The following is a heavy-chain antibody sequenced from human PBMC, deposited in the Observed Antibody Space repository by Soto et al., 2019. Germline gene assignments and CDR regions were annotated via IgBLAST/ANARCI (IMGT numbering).Heavy chain of an antibody. D-gene: IGHD1-26*01. CDR1: VGTIISSTSY. J-gene: IGHJ5*02. V-gene: IGHV4-39*01. CDR2: IYYSGST. CDR3: ARRELPWRVNWFDH. Sequence: SETLGLPFTVSVGTIISSTSYWGWIRQPPGKGLEWIGTIYYSGSTSYNPSLKSRVTISIDTSKNQFSLKLSSVTAADTAVYYCARRELPWRVNWFDHWGQGSLVTVSS.